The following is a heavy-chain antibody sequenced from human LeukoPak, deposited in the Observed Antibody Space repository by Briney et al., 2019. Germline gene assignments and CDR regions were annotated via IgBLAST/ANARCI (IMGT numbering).Heavy chain of an antibody. Sequence: GGSLRLSCAASGFTVSSSYMSWVRQAPGKGLEWVSVIYSGGSTYYADSVKGRFTISRDNSKNTLYLQMSSLRAEDTAVYYCARVNILTGYYFDYWGQGTLVTVSS. D-gene: IGHD3-9*01. CDR3: ARVNILTGYYFDY. CDR1: GFTVSSSY. J-gene: IGHJ4*02. V-gene: IGHV3-66*01. CDR2: IYSGGST.